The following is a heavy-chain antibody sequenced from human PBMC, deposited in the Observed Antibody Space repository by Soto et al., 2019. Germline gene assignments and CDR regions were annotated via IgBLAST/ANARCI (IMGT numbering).Heavy chain of an antibody. CDR3: ARQLVVPYNWFDP. Sequence: PSGTLSLTCTVSGGSISSSSYYWGWIRQPPGKGLEWIGSIYYSGSTYYNPSLKSRVTISVDTSKNQFSLKLSSVTAADTAVYYCARQLVVPYNWFDPWGQGTLVTVSS. CDR2: IYYSGST. J-gene: IGHJ5*02. D-gene: IGHD2-2*01. V-gene: IGHV4-39*01. CDR1: GGSISSSSYY.